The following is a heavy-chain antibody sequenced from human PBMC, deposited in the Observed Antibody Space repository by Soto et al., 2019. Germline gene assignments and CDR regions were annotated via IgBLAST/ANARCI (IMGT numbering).Heavy chain of an antibody. CDR2: ISAYNGNT. CDR1: GYTFTSYG. D-gene: IGHD3-3*01. J-gene: IGHJ6*02. CDR3: ARVQLRLDQRRRSYHYYGMDV. Sequence: ASVKVSCKASGYTFTSYGISWVRQAPGQGLEWMGWISAYNGNTNYAQKLQGRVTMTTDTSTSTAYMELRSLRSDDTAVYYCARVQLRLDQRRRSYHYYGMDVWGQGTTVTVSS. V-gene: IGHV1-18*01.